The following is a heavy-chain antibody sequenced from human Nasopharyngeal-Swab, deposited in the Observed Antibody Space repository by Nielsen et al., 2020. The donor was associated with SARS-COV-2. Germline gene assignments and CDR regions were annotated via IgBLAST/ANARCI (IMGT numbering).Heavy chain of an antibody. V-gene: IGHV3-9*01. J-gene: IGHJ4*02. CDR2: ISWNSGSI. Sequence: SLKISCAASGFTFDDYAMHWVRQASGKGLEWVSGISWNSGSIGYADSVKGRFTISRDNAKNSLYLQMNSLRAEDTALYYCAKDMWPTVTTPDYWGQGTLVTVSS. CDR3: AKDMWPTVTTPDY. D-gene: IGHD4-17*01. CDR1: GFTFDDYA.